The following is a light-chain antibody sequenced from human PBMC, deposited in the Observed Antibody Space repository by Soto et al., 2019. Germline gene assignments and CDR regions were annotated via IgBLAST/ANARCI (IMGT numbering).Light chain of an antibody. CDR2: GAS. Sequence: EIVMTQSPATLSVSPGERAILSCRASKSVSNNLAWYQQKPGQAPRLLIYGASTRATGIPARFSGSGSGTEITLSISSLQSEDSAIYYCQQYNNWPPLTFGGGTKVEIK. V-gene: IGKV3-15*01. CDR3: QQYNNWPPLT. J-gene: IGKJ4*01. CDR1: KSVSNN.